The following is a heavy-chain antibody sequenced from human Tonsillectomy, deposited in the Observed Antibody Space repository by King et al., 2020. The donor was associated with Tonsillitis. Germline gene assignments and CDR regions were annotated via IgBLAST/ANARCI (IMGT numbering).Heavy chain of an antibody. CDR1: GGSISSSSYY. D-gene: IGHD4-23*01. CDR3: ASPKVVTQGVGFFDY. J-gene: IGHJ4*02. V-gene: IGHV4-39*01. Sequence: QLQESGPGLVKPSETLSLTCTVSGGSISSSSYYWGWIRQPPGKGLEWIGSIYYSGSTYYNPSLQSRVTISVDTSKNQFSLKLSSVTAADTAVYYCASPKVVTQGVGFFDYWGQGTLVTVSS. CDR2: IYYSGST.